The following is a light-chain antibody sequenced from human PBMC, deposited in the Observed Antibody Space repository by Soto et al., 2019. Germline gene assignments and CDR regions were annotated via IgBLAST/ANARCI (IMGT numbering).Light chain of an antibody. J-gene: IGLJ3*02. CDR3: QSYDSSLSAL. CDR1: SSNIGAGYD. Sequence: QSVLTQPPSVSGAPEQRGTLSCTGSSSNIGAGYDVHWYQQLPGTAPKLLIYGNRNPPSGVPDRFSGSKSGTSASLAITGRQAEDEAEYYCQSYDSSLSALFGGGTKLTVL. CDR2: GNR. V-gene: IGLV1-40*01.